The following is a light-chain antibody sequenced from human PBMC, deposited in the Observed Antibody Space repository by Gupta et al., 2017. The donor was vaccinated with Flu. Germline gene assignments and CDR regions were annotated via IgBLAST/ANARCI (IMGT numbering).Light chain of an antibody. CDR1: IGAVTNCHY. CDR2: DTS. CDR3: LLSYSGGRV. J-gene: IGLJ3*02. Sequence: QAVVTQEPSLTVSPGGTVTLTCVSSIGAVTNCHYPYWFQQKPAQALRSLIYDTSNTQSSTPAPFSSTLLGGKAALTLAGAQAEAEADYYCLLSYSGGRVFGGGTKLTVL. V-gene: IGLV7-46*01.